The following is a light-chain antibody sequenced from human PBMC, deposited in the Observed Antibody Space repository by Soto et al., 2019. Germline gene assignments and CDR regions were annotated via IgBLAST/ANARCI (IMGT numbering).Light chain of an antibody. V-gene: IGLV2-14*01. Sequence: QPVLTQPASVSGSPGQSITISCTGTSSDVGAYNYVSWYQQHPGKAPKLLIFEVSSRPSGVSNRFSGSKSGSTASLTTSGLQAEDEADYYCSSYADSDTLYVFGTRTKSPA. CDR2: EVS. J-gene: IGLJ1*01. CDR1: SSDVGAYNY. CDR3: SSYADSDTLYV.